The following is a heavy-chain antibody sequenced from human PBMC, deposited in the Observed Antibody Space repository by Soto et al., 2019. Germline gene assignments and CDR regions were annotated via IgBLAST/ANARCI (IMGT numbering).Heavy chain of an antibody. CDR3: ARGGLLWSGYSFDDY. Sequence: ALVKVYCKASGYTFTRYHMHWVRQATGQGLEWMGRMNPSSGNTGYAQKFQGRVTMTRNTSISTAYMELSSLRSEDTAVYYCARGGLLWSGYSFDDYWGQGTLVTVSS. D-gene: IGHD3-3*01. CDR1: GYTFTRYH. V-gene: IGHV1-8*01. CDR2: MNPSSGNT. J-gene: IGHJ4*02.